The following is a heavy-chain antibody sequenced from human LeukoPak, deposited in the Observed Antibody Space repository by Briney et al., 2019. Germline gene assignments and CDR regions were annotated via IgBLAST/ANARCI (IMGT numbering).Heavy chain of an antibody. Sequence: GGSLRLSCAASGFTFSNAWTSWVRQAPGKGLEWVGRIKSKTDGGTTDYAAPVKGRFTISRDDSKNTLYLQMNSLRTEDTAVYYCVVITRGDAFDIWGQGTMVAVSS. J-gene: IGHJ3*02. CDR3: VVITRGDAFDI. V-gene: IGHV3-15*01. D-gene: IGHD3-22*01. CDR1: GFTFSNAW. CDR2: IKSKTDGGTT.